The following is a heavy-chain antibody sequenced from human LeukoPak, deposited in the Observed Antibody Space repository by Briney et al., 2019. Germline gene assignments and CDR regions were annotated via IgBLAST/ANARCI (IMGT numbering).Heavy chain of an antibody. D-gene: IGHD6-19*01. V-gene: IGHV4-34*01. CDR2: INHSGST. Sequence: SETLSLTCAVYGGSFSGYYWSWIRQPPGKGLEWIGEINHSGSTNYNPSLKSRVTISVDTSKNQFSLKLSSVTAADTAVYYCARAYSSGWYWSGVVLYWGQGTLVTVSS. CDR1: GGSFSGYY. CDR3: ARAYSSGWYWSGVVLY. J-gene: IGHJ4*02.